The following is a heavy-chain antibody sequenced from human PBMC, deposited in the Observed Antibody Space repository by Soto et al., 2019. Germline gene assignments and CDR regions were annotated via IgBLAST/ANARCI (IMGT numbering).Heavy chain of an antibody. V-gene: IGHV3-48*02. Sequence: GGSLRLSCAASGFTFSSYSMNWVRQAPGKGLEWVSYISSSSSTIYYAYSVKGRFTISRDNAKNSLYMQMNSLRDEDTAVYYCARDRWFGELAYFDYWGQGTLVTVSS. CDR3: ARDRWFGELAYFDY. D-gene: IGHD3-10*01. CDR2: ISSSSSTI. CDR1: GFTFSSYS. J-gene: IGHJ4*02.